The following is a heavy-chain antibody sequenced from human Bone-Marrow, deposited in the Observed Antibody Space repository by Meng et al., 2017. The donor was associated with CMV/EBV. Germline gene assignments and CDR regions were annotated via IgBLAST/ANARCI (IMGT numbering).Heavy chain of an antibody. CDR2: ISSSSSYI. J-gene: IGHJ6*02. Sequence: GESLNISCAASGFTFSSCGMHWVRQAPGKGLEWVSSISSSSSYIYYADSVKGRFTISRDNAKNSLYLQMNSLRAEDTAVYYCAREDEAGWLQSYYYYYGMDVWGQGTTVTVSS. D-gene: IGHD5-24*01. CDR3: AREDEAGWLQSYYYYYGMDV. CDR1: GFTFSSCG. V-gene: IGHV3-21*01.